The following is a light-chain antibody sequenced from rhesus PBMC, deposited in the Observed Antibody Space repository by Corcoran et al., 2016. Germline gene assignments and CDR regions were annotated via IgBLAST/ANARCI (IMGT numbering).Light chain of an antibody. V-gene: IGKV1-21*01. CDR2: KAS. J-gene: IGKJ1*01. Sequence: DIQMTQSPSSLSASVGDRVTITCRASQGIASWLAWYQQRPGKAPKLLIYKASSLQSGVPSRFSGSGSGTDVTLTISSLPPEDFATYYCQQYSSAPPWTFGQGTKVEIK. CDR1: QGIASW. CDR3: QQYSSAPPWT.